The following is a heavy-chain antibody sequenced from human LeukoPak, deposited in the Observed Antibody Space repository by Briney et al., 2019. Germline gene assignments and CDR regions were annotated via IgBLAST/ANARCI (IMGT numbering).Heavy chain of an antibody. D-gene: IGHD3-22*01. V-gene: IGHV2-70*04. CDR1: GFCLRTGGVG. Sequence: SGPALSHPSQALTLTCTFSGFCLRTGGVGVGWICQAPGKALEWLAHIDWDDDKFYITSLKTKNTISQETSKNQVVLTMTNMDPVDTATYYCARIQGGYYDSSGYIDYCGQGTLVTVSS. CDR3: ARIQGGYYDSSGYIDY. CDR2: IDWDDDK. J-gene: IGHJ4*02.